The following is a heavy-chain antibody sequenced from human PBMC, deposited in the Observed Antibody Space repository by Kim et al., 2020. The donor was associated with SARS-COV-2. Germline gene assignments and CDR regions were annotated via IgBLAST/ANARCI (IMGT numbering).Heavy chain of an antibody. Sequence: DSVKGRFTISRDNSKNTVYLQMNSLRAEDTAVYYCASSTYDFWSGYPLDYWGQGTLVTVSS. J-gene: IGHJ4*02. CDR3: ASSTYDFWSGYPLDY. V-gene: IGHV3-30*07. D-gene: IGHD3-3*01.